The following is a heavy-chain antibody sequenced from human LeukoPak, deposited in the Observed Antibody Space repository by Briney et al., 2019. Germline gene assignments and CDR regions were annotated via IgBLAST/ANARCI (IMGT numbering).Heavy chain of an antibody. D-gene: IGHD6-19*01. CDR2: TYYRSKWYD. Sequence: SQTLPLTCAISGDSVSSNSAAWNWIRQSPSRGLEWLGRTYYRSKWYDDYAVSVKSRITINPDTSKNQFSLQLNSVTPEDTAVYYCARAYKQWLAGGTFDYWGQGTLVTVSS. CDR3: ARAYKQWLAGGTFDY. J-gene: IGHJ4*02. V-gene: IGHV6-1*01. CDR1: GDSVSSNSAA.